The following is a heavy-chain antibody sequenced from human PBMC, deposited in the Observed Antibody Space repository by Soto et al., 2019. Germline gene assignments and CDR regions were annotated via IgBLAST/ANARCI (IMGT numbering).Heavy chain of an antibody. CDR3: ARGPSYYDFWSGSHYYYYYHVDV. V-gene: IGHV4-31*03. J-gene: IGHJ6*03. CDR2: IYYSGST. CDR1: GGSISSGGYY. D-gene: IGHD3-3*01. Sequence: PSETLSLTCTVSGGSISSGGYYWSWIRQHPGKGLEWIGYIYYSGSTYYNPSLKSRVTISVDTSKNQFSLKLSSVTAADTAVYYCARGPSYYDFWSGSHYYYYYHVDVWGKGTTVTVPS.